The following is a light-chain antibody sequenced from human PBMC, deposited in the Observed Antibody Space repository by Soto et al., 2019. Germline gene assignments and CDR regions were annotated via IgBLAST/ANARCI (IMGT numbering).Light chain of an antibody. CDR3: QQYNNSPSST. CDR1: QGVSSY. Sequence: EIVMTQSPATLSLSPGERVTLSCRASQGVSSYLAWYQQKPGQAPRLLIYGASTRAAGIPARFSGSGSGTEFTLTISSLQSEDFAVYYCQQYNNSPSSTFGQGTRLEI. CDR2: GAS. V-gene: IGKV3-15*01. J-gene: IGKJ5*01.